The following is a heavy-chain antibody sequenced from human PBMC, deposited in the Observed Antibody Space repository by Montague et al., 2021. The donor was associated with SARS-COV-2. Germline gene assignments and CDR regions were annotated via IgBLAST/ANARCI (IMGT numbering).Heavy chain of an antibody. CDR2: IYYSGST. CDR3: ARDGGTGTTFLGVGHVKGWLDWFDA. J-gene: IGHJ5*02. Sequence: LRLSCAASGFTFSSYSMNWVRQPPGKGLEWIGGIYYSGSTYYNPSLKSRFTISVDTSKNQFSLKLSTVTAADTAVYYCARDGGTGTTFLGVGHVKGWLDWFDAWGQGTLVTVSS. CDR1: GFTFSSYS. V-gene: IGHV4-39*07. D-gene: IGHD4-17*01.